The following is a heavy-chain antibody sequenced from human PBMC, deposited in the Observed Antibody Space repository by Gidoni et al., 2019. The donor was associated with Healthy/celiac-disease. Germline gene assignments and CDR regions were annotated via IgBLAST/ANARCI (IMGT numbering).Heavy chain of an antibody. CDR3: AKDGGILTGRLDY. J-gene: IGHJ4*02. CDR1: GFTFDDYT. V-gene: IGHV3-43*01. CDR2: ISWDGGST. D-gene: IGHD3-9*01. Sequence: EVQLVESGGVVAQPGGSLSLSCAASGFTFDDYTMHWVRQAPGKGLEWVSLISWDGGSTYYADSVKGRFTISRDNSKNSLYLQMNSLRTEDTALYYCAKDGGILTGRLDYWGQGTLVTVSS.